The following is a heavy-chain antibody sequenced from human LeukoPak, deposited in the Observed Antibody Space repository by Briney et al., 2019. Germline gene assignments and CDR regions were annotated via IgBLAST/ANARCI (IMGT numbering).Heavy chain of an antibody. CDR2: IKTDGSNT. CDR3: ARAGTGSRNAFDI. V-gene: IGHV3-74*01. Sequence: GASLRLFCAASALTYSTYWIHLVREAPGKGLVFVSRIKTDGSNTGYADSVKGRFTISRDNAKSTLFLQMNSLRAEDTAVYYCARAGTGSRNAFDIWGQGTMVTVSS. J-gene: IGHJ3*02. CDR1: ALTYSTYW. D-gene: IGHD3/OR15-3a*01.